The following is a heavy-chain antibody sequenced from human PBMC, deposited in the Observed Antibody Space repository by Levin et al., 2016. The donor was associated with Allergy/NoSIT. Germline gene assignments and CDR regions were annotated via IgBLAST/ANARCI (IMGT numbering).Heavy chain of an antibody. CDR3: AAALYCTDTTCYFGPLGY. J-gene: IGHJ4*02. Sequence: GESLKISCAASKIEFGGAWMSWVRQAPGKGLEWVGLIKSKSDGETIDYGAAVKGRFNISRDDSKNMLYLQMNNVKTEDTAVYFCAAALYCTDTTCYFGPLGYWGQGTLVTVSS. CDR1: KIEFGGAW. V-gene: IGHV3-15*01. D-gene: IGHD2-21*01. CDR2: IKSKSDGETI.